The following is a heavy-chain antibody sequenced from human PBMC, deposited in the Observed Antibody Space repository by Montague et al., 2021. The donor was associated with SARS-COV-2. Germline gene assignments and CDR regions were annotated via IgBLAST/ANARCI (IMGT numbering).Heavy chain of an antibody. CDR1: GGSIRSSNYY. CDR2: MYYSGST. V-gene: IGHV4-39*07. D-gene: IGHD2-21*01. CDR3: ARDGIVPHGVTKGMDD. Sequence: SETRSLTCTVSGGSIRSSNYYWGWIRQPPGKGLEWIGNMYYSGSTYYNPSLKSRVTISIDTSKNQFSLKLSSVTAADTAVYYCARDGIVPHGVTKGMDDWGQGTTVTVSS. J-gene: IGHJ6*02.